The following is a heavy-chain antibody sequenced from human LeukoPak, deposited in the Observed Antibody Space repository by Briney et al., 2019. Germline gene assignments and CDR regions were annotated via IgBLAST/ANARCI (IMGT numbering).Heavy chain of an antibody. Sequence: ASVKVSCKASGYTFTSYYMHWVRQAPGQGLEWMGWINPNSGGTNYAQKFQGRVTMTRDTSISTAYMELSRLRSDDTAVYYCARGYCSGGSCPTAVSWGQGTLVTVSS. J-gene: IGHJ4*02. CDR2: INPNSGGT. D-gene: IGHD2-15*01. V-gene: IGHV1-2*02. CDR1: GYTFTSYY. CDR3: ARGYCSGGSCPTAVS.